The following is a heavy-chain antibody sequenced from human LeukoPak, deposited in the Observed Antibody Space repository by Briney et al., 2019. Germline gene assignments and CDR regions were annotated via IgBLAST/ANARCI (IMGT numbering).Heavy chain of an antibody. V-gene: IGHV3-53*01. CDR3: ARDRSAYCSSTSCYYYYYYGMDV. Sequence: GGSLRVSCAASGFTVSSNYMSWVRQAPGKGLEWVSVIYSGDSTYYADSVKGRFTISRDNSKNTLYLQMNSLRAEDTAVYYCARDRSAYCSSTSCYYYYYYGMDVWGQGTTVTVSS. D-gene: IGHD2-2*01. CDR1: GFTVSSNY. J-gene: IGHJ6*02. CDR2: IYSGDST.